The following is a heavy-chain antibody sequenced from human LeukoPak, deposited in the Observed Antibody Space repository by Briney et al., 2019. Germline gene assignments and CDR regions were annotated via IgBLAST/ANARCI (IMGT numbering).Heavy chain of an antibody. CDR2: IIPIFGTA. Sequence: SVKVSCKASGGTFSSYAISWVRQAPGQGLEWMGRIIPIFGTANYAQKFRGRVTITTDESTSTAYMELSSLRSEDTAVYYCARDLAAAGPAFDYWGQGTLVTVSS. CDR3: ARDLAAAGPAFDY. D-gene: IGHD6-13*01. CDR1: GGTFSSYA. J-gene: IGHJ4*02. V-gene: IGHV1-69*05.